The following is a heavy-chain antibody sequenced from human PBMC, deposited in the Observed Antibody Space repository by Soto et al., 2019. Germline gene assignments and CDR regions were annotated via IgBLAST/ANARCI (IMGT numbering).Heavy chain of an antibody. CDR2: IYYSGST. V-gene: IGHV4-39*01. J-gene: IGHJ4*02. CDR3: ARLDTGRYIMSQ. D-gene: IGHD3-16*01. CDR1: GGSISSSSYY. Sequence: SETLSLTCTVSGGSISSSSYYWGWIRQPPGKGLEWIGSIYYSGSTYYNPSLKSRVTISVDTSKNQFSLKLSSVTAADTAVYFCARLDTGRYIMSQWGRGTLVTVSS.